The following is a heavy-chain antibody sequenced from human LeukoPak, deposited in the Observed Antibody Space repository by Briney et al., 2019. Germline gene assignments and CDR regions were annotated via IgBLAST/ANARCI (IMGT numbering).Heavy chain of an antibody. Sequence: ASVKVSCKASGYTFTSYYMHWVRQAPGQGLEWMGLITPSGGSTSYAQKFQGRVTMTRDTSASTVYMQLSSLRSEDTAVYYCARGSRNAKHRGYDYPYYWGQGTLDTVSS. V-gene: IGHV1-46*01. J-gene: IGHJ4*02. CDR2: ITPSGGST. CDR3: ARGSRNAKHRGYDYPYY. D-gene: IGHD5-12*01. CDR1: GYTFTSYY.